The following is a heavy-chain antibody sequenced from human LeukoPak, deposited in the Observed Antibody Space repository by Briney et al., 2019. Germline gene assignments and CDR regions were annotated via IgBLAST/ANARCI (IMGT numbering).Heavy chain of an antibody. Sequence: GGSLRLSCAASGFTFSNAWMSWVRQAPGKGLEWVGRIKSKTDGGTTDYAAPVKGRFTISRDDSKNTLYLQMNSLKTEDTAVYYCTTVCVDTIFGVVIISSDYWGQGTLVTVSS. J-gene: IGHJ4*02. CDR1: GFTFSNAW. D-gene: IGHD3-3*01. V-gene: IGHV3-15*01. CDR2: IKSKTDGGTT. CDR3: TTVCVDTIFGVVIISSDY.